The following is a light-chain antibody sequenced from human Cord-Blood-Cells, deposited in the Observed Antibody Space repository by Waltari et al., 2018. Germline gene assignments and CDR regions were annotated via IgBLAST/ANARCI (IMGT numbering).Light chain of an antibody. CDR2: GAS. Sequence: EIVMTQSPATLSVSPGERATLXCRASQSVSSNLAWYQQKPGQAPRLLIYGASTRATGIPARFSGSGSGTEFTLTISSLQSEDFAVYYCQQYNNWPPYTFGQGTKLEIK. CDR1: QSVSSN. J-gene: IGKJ2*01. CDR3: QQYNNWPPYT. V-gene: IGKV3-15*01.